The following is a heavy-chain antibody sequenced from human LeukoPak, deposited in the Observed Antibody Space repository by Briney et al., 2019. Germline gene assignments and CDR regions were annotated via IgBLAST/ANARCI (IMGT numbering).Heavy chain of an antibody. Sequence: SETLSLTCTVSGVSISSGSYCWRWIRQPAGKGLEWIGRICASGSTNYNPSPKSRVTISVNTSKNQYSMKLSSVTAADTAVYYCARGLSNLEYWGQGTLVTVSS. V-gene: IGHV4-61*02. CDR1: GVSISSGSYC. CDR3: ARGLSNLEY. CDR2: ICASGST. D-gene: IGHD4-11*01. J-gene: IGHJ4*02.